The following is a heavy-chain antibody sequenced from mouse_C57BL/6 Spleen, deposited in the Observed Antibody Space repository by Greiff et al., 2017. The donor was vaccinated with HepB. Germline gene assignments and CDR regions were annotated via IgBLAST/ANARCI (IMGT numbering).Heavy chain of an antibody. J-gene: IGHJ3*01. CDR3: ARGYGSSLAWFAY. Sequence: VQLQQSGAELARPGASVKMSCKASGYTFTSYTMHWVKQRPGQGLEWIGYINPSSGYTKYNQKFKDKATLTADKSSSTAYMQRSSLTSEDSSVYYCARGYGSSLAWFAYWGQGTLVTVSA. CDR1: GYTFTSYT. CDR2: INPSSGYT. V-gene: IGHV1-4*01. D-gene: IGHD1-1*01.